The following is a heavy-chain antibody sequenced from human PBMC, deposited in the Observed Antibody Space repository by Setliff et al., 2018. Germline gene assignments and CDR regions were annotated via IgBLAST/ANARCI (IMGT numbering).Heavy chain of an antibody. CDR3: ARAYYDSSGYYPLVY. Sequence: SGPTLVNPTQTPTLTCTFSGFSLSTSGMCVSWIRQPPGKALEWLARIDWDDDKYYSTSLKTRLTITKDTSKNQVVLTMTNMDPVDTATYYCARAYYDSSGYYPLVYWGQGTLVTVS. CDR1: GFSLSTSGMC. D-gene: IGHD3-22*01. J-gene: IGHJ4*02. CDR2: IDWDDDK. V-gene: IGHV2-70*11.